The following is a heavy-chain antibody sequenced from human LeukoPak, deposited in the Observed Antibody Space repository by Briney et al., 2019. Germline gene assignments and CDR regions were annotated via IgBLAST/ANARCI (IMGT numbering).Heavy chain of an antibody. CDR3: ARDPSWEGY. D-gene: IGHD1-26*01. J-gene: IGHJ4*02. V-gene: IGHV4-34*01. Sequence: SETLSLTCAVYGGSFSGYYWSWIRQPPGKGLEWIGEINHSGSTNYNPSLKSRVTISVETSKNQFSLKLSSVTAADTAVYYCARDPSWEGYWGQGTLVTVSS. CDR2: INHSGST. CDR1: GGSFSGYY.